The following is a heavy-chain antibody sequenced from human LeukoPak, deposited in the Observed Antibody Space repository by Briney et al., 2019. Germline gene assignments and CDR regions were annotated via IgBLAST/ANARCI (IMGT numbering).Heavy chain of an antibody. V-gene: IGHV3-30*02. J-gene: IGHJ4*02. CDR1: GFTFSSYG. Sequence: GGSLRLSCAASGFTFSSYGMHWVRQAPGKGLEWVAFIRYDGSNKYYADSVKGRFTISRDNSKNTLYLQMNSLRAEDTAVYYCAKDLDYYDSSGYYLFDYWGQGTLVTVSS. CDR3: AKDLDYYDSSGYYLFDY. CDR2: IRYDGSNK. D-gene: IGHD3-22*01.